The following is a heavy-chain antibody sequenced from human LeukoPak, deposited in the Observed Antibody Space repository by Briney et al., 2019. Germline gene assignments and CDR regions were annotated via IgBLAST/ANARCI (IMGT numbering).Heavy chain of an antibody. Sequence: PGGSLRLSCAASGFTFNNAWMSWVRQAPGKGLEWVALIKSKTNGGTTDYAATVKGRFTFSRDDSKNTLYLQMNSLKTEDTAVYYCTILGYCTNGVCPTHYCWGQGTLVTVSS. D-gene: IGHD2-8*01. J-gene: IGHJ4*02. CDR1: GFTFNNAW. V-gene: IGHV3-15*01. CDR3: TILGYCTNGVCPTHYC. CDR2: IKSKTNGGTT.